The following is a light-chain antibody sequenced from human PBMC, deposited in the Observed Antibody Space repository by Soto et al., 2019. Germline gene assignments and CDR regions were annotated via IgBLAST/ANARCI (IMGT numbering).Light chain of an antibody. CDR2: GTS. CDR1: QSVSSTY. Sequence: EVVLTQSPGTLSLSPGERATLSCRASQSVSSTYFAWYQQKPGQAPRLLIYGTSSRATGTPDRFSDCGSGTDCTLTISRLEPEDFAVYYCQQYGSSPGTFGQGTKVEIK. J-gene: IGKJ1*01. V-gene: IGKV3-20*01. CDR3: QQYGSSPGT.